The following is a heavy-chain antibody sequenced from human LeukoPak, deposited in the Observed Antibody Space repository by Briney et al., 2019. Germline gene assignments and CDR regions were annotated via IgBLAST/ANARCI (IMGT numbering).Heavy chain of an antibody. V-gene: IGHV3-11*04. CDR2: IRGGGTTI. CDR3: ARIKGLGPYYYMDV. Sequence: GGSLRLSCAASGFTFSDYYMSWIRQAPGKGLEWVSYIRGGGTTIYYADSVKGRFTISRDNAKNSLYLQMNSLRAEDTAVYYCARIKGLGPYYYMDVWGKGTTVTVSS. J-gene: IGHJ6*03. CDR1: GFTFSDYY.